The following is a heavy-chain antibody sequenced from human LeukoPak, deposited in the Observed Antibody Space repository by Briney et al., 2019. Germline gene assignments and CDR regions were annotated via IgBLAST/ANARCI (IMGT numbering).Heavy chain of an antibody. V-gene: IGHV3-30*19. J-gene: IGHJ5*02. CDR2: ISYDGSNK. CDR1: GFTFSSYG. CDR3: ARDGLPPNIAVAGNWFDP. D-gene: IGHD6-19*01. Sequence: GGSLRLSCAASGFTFSSYGMHWVRQAPGKGLEWVAVISYDGSNKYYADSVKGRFTISRDNSKNTLYLQMNSLRAEDTAVYYCARDGLPPNIAVAGNWFDPWGQGTLVTVSS.